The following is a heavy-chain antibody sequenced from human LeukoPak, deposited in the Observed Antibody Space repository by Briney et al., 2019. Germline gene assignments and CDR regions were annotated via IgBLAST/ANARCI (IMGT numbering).Heavy chain of an antibody. D-gene: IGHD3-3*01. CDR2: ISSRSDYI. Sequence: GGSLRLSCAASGFTFNTYAMNWVRQAPGKGLEWVSSISSRSDYIFYADSMKGRFTISRDNAKNSLYLQMNSLRAEDTAVYYCARDYITIFGVVTSYYFDYWGQGTLVTVSS. CDR3: ARDYITIFGVVTSYYFDY. V-gene: IGHV3-21*01. J-gene: IGHJ4*02. CDR1: GFTFNTYA.